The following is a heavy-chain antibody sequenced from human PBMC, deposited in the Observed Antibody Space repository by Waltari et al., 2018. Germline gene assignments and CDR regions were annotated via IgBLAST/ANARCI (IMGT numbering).Heavy chain of an antibody. V-gene: IGHV5-51*01. Sequence: EVQLVQSGAEVKKPGESLKISCKGSGYSFNSYWIGWVRQMPGKGLEWVAIIYPGDSDSRYSPPFQGQVTISVDKSINTAYLQWNNLKTSDSAIYYCARLEVMATGKYYFDYWGQGTLVTVSS. J-gene: IGHJ4*02. CDR1: GYSFNSYW. D-gene: IGHD2-21*01. CDR2: IYPGDSDS. CDR3: ARLEVMATGKYYFDY.